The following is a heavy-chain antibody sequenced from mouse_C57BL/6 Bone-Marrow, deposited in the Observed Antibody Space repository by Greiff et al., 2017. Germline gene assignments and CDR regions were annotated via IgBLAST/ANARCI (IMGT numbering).Heavy chain of an antibody. CDR2: IDPSDSET. CDR1: GYTFTSYW. CDR3: ARKGGYYFDY. Sequence: QVQLQQPGAELVRPGSSVKLSCKASGYTFTSYWMPWVKQRPIQGLEWIGNIDPSDSETHSNQKFKDKATLTVDKSSSTAYMQLSSLTSEDSAVYYCARKGGYYFDYWGQGTTLTVSS. V-gene: IGHV1-52*01. J-gene: IGHJ2*01.